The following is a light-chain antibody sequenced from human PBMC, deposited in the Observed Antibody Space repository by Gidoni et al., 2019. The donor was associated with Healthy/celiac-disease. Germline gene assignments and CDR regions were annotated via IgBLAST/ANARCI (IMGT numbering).Light chain of an antibody. CDR1: QDISNY. V-gene: IGKV1-33*01. CDR3: QQYDNLGVT. CDR2: DAS. Sequence: DIQMTQSQSSLSASVGDRVTITCQASQDISNYLNWYQQKPGKAPKLLIYDASNLETGVPSRFSGSGSGTDFTFTISSLQPEDIATYYCQQYDNLGVTFGQGTRLEIK. J-gene: IGKJ5*01.